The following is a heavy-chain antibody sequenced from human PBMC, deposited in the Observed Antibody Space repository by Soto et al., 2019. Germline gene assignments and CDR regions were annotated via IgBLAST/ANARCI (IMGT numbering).Heavy chain of an antibody. CDR3: TTDPPRITIFYY. Sequence: GSLRLSCSASGFTFNNAWMSWVRQAPGKGLEWVGRIKSQTDGGTADYAAPVKGRFTISRDDSKNTLYLQMNSLKTEDTAVYYCTTDPPRITIFYYWGQGTLVTVSS. CDR1: GFTFNNAW. CDR2: IKSQTDGGTA. V-gene: IGHV3-15*01. D-gene: IGHD3-3*01. J-gene: IGHJ4*02.